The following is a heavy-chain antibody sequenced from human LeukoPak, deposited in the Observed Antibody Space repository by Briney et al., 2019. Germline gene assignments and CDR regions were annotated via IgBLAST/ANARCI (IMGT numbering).Heavy chain of an antibody. CDR2: IKSKTDGGTT. J-gene: IGHJ4*02. CDR1: GFTFSNAW. D-gene: IGHD3-22*01. V-gene: IGHV3-15*07. Sequence: GGSLRLSCAASGFTFSNAWMNWVRQAPGKGLEWVGRIKSKTDGGTTDYAAPGKGRFTISRDDSKNTLYLQMNSLKTEDTAVYYCTTDVTTMIVVERGYWGQGTLVTVSS. CDR3: TTDVTTMIVVERGY.